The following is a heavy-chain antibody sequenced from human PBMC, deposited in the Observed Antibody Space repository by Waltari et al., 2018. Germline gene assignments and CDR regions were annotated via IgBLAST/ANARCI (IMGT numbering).Heavy chain of an antibody. J-gene: IGHJ4*02. CDR1: GGSVSAPKYY. Sequence: QLQLKESGPGLVKSSETVSLTCSVSGGSVSAPKYYWAWIRQPPGTGLEWIGSISPSGKTYYNGCRRCRVSSSVDDSTNQFSLSLTCVTAADAAVYYCVSEGFCTGVGCPWMIGYFFDYWGQGARVTVSS. D-gene: IGHD2-8*02. CDR2: ISPSGKT. CDR3: VSEGFCTGVGCPWMIGYFFDY. V-gene: IGHV4-39*01.